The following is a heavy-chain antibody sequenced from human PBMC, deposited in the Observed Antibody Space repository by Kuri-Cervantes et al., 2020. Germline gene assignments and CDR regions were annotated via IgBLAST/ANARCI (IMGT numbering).Heavy chain of an antibody. J-gene: IGHJ3*02. CDR1: GGTFSSYA. D-gene: IGHD1-26*01. CDR3: ATERGSGSFRSTYAFDI. V-gene: IGHV1-69*06. CDR2: IIPIFGTA. Sequence: SVKVSCKASGGTFSSYAISWVRQAPGQGLEWMGGIIPIFGTANYAQKFQGRVTITADTSTDTAYMELSSLRSEDTAVYYCATERGSGSFRSTYAFDIWGQGTMVTVSS.